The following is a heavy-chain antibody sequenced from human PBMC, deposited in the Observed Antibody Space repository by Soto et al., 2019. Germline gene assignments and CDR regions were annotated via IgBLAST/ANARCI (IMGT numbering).Heavy chain of an antibody. D-gene: IGHD3-3*01. V-gene: IGHV1-8*01. Sequence: QVQLVQSGAAVKKPGASVKVSCKASGYTFTSYDINWVRQATGQGLEWMGWMNPNSGNTGYAQKYQGRVTRTRNTSIIAAYMELSSLRSEDTAGYYCARPRSGSYYYGMDVWGQGTAVTVSS. CDR2: MNPNSGNT. J-gene: IGHJ6*02. CDR1: GYTFTSYD. CDR3: ARPRSGSYYYGMDV.